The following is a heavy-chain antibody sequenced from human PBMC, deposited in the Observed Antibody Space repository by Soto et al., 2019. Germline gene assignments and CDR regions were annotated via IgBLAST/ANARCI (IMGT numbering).Heavy chain of an antibody. V-gene: IGHV3-9*01. CDR1: GFSIDDFA. D-gene: IGHD4-17*01. J-gene: IGHJ5*02. CDR3: AKDNPGRYGDYASTWFEP. CDR2: ISWDSGKI. Sequence: GGSLRLSCAASGFSIDDFAMHWVRQAPAKGLEWVSSISWDSGKIGYADSVTGRFSVSRDNAKNSLFLQMSSLKPEDTAFYFCAKDNPGRYGDYASTWFEPWGQGTLVTVSS.